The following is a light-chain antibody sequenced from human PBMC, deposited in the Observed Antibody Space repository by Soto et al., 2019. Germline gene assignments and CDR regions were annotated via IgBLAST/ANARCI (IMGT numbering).Light chain of an antibody. J-gene: IGKJ5*01. V-gene: IGKV3-20*01. CDR2: GAS. CDR3: QQYGSSTPIT. CDR1: QSVSSSY. Sequence: VWTQSHGTLSFSSGARATPSCRARQSVSSSYLAWYQQKPGQAPRLLIYGASSRATGIPDRFSGSGSGTDFTLTISRLEPEDFAVYYCQQYGSSTPITFGQGTRLEIK.